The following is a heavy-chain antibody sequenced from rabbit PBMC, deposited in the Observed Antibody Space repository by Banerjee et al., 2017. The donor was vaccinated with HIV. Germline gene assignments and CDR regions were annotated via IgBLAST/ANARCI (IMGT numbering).Heavy chain of an antibody. CDR1: GFSFSSNV. V-gene: IGHV1S45*01. CDR3: LRRWHSTDL. D-gene: IGHD7-1*01. CDR2: INTSSGNT. Sequence: QEQLEESGGDLVKPEGSLTLTCTASGFSFSSNVMCWVRQAPGKGLEWIACINTSSGNTVYASWAKGRFTISKTSSTTVTLQMTSLTAADTATYFCLRRWHSTDLWGQGTLVTVS. J-gene: IGHJ4*01.